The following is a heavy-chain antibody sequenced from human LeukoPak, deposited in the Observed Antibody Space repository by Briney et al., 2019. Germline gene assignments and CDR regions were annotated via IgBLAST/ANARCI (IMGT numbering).Heavy chain of an antibody. D-gene: IGHD2-2*01. CDR1: GFTFSSYA. CDR2: ISGSGGST. Sequence: GGSLRLSCAASGFTFSSYAMSWVRQAPGKGLEWVSVISGSGGSTYYADSVKGRFTISRDNSKNTLYLQMSSLRAEDTAVYYCAKDALDCSSTSCYAPMDYWGQGTLVTVSS. CDR3: AKDALDCSSTSCYAPMDY. J-gene: IGHJ4*02. V-gene: IGHV3-23*01.